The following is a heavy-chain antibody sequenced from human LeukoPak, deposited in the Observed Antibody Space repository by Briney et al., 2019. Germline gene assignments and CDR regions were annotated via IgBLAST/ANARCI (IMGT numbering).Heavy chain of an antibody. D-gene: IGHD2-2*01. V-gene: IGHV4-59*12. Sequence: PSETLSLTCTVSGGSINSYYWSWIRQPPGRGLEWIGYIYHSGSTYYNPSLKSRVTISVDRSKNQFSLKLSSVTAADTAVYYCARVYGRDPDIVVVPAAPYYFDYWGQGTLVTVSS. CDR1: GGSINSYY. J-gene: IGHJ4*02. CDR2: IYHSGST. CDR3: ARVYGRDPDIVVVPAAPYYFDY.